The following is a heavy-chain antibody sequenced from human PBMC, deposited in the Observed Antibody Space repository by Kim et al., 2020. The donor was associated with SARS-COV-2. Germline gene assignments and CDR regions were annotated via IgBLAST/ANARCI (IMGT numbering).Heavy chain of an antibody. D-gene: IGHD3-10*01. CDR1: GYTFTSYY. J-gene: IGHJ6*02. Sequence: ASVKVSCKASGYTFTSYYMHWVRQAPGQGLEWMGIINPSGGSTSYAQKFQGRVTMTRDTSTSTVYMELSSLRSEDTAVYYCARDTRLVLWFGELLAYYYYYGMDVWGQGTTVTVSS. CDR3: ARDTRLVLWFGELLAYYYYYGMDV. V-gene: IGHV1-46*01. CDR2: INPSGGST.